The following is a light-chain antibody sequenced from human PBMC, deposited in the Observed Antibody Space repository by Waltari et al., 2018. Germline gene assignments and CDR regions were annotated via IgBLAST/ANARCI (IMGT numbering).Light chain of an antibody. Sequence: QLVLTQSPSVSASLGASVKLTCTLSSGHSSNIIAWLQQQPEKGPRYLMKVNSDGSHSKGDDIPDRFSGSSSGAERYLTISSVQSEDEADYYCQTGGHGTWVFGGGTTLTVL. CDR2: VNSDGSH. CDR1: SGHSSNI. J-gene: IGLJ3*02. V-gene: IGLV4-69*01. CDR3: QTGGHGTWV.